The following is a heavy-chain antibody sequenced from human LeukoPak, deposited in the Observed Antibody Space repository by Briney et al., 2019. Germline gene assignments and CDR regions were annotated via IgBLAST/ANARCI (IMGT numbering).Heavy chain of an antibody. J-gene: IGHJ4*02. CDR2: INHSGST. CDR3: ARQSFWGNINIDY. V-gene: IGHV4-34*01. Sequence: SETLSLTCAVYGGSFSGYYWSWIRQPPGKGLEWIGEINHSGSTNYNPSLKSRVTISVDTSKNQFSLKLSSVTAADTAMYYCARQSFWGNINIDYWGQGTLVTVSS. D-gene: IGHD3-16*01. CDR1: GGSFSGYY.